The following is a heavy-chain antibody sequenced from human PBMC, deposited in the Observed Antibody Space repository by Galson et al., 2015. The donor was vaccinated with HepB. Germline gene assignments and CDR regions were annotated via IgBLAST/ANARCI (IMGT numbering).Heavy chain of an antibody. D-gene: IGHD3-10*01. V-gene: IGHV3-9*01. J-gene: IGHJ4*02. CDR3: AKSAGSGYGFGFDY. Sequence: SLRLSCAASGFTFDDYAMHWVRQAPGKGLEWVSGISWYSGSIGYADSVKGRFTISRDNAKNSLYLQMNSLRAEDTALYYCAKSAGSGYGFGFDYWGQGTLVTVAS. CDR1: GFTFDDYA. CDR2: ISWYSGSI.